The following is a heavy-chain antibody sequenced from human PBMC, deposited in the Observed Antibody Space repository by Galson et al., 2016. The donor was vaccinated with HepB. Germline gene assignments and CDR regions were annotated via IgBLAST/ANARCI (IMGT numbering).Heavy chain of an antibody. CDR3: ARLVHGGTFFDS. D-gene: IGHD1-14*01. CDR2: IYYRGTT. Sequence: SETLSPTCTVSGGSIRSTTHYWAWVRQPPGKGLEWIGTIYYRGTTYYNPSLKRRLTMDVDTSKNQLSLKLSSVTAADTSVYYCARLVHGGTFFDSWGQGTLVTVSS. V-gene: IGHV4-39*01. CDR1: GGSIRSTTHY. J-gene: IGHJ4*02.